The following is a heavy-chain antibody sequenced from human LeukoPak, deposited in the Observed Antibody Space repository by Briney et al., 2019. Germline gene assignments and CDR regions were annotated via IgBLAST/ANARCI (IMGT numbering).Heavy chain of an antibody. CDR3: ARAYGSGFDY. J-gene: IGHJ4*02. CDR2: IYYSGST. CDR1: GGSISSYY. D-gene: IGHD3-10*01. Sequence: TSETLSLTCTVSGGSISSYYWSWIRQPPGKGLEWIGYIYYSGSTNYNPSLKSRVTISVDTSKNQFSLKLSSVTAADTAVYYCARAYGSGFDYWGQGTLVTVSS. V-gene: IGHV4-59*01.